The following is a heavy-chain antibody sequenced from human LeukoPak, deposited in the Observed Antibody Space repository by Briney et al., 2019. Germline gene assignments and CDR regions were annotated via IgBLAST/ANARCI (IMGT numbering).Heavy chain of an antibody. D-gene: IGHD3-22*01. CDR3: ARFNLYYDSSGYYRVFDY. Sequence: GGSLRLSCAASGFTFSSYEMNWVRQAPGKGLEWVSSISSSSSYIYYADSVKGRFTISRDNAKNSLYLQMNSLRAEDTAVYYCARFNLYYDSSGYYRVFDYWGQGTLVTVSS. V-gene: IGHV3-21*01. CDR1: GFTFSSYE. J-gene: IGHJ4*02. CDR2: ISSSSSYI.